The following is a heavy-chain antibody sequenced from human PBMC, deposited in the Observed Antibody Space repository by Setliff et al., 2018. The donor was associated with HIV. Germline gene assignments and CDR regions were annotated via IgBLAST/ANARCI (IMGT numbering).Heavy chain of an antibody. Sequence: SETLSLTCTVSAGSIRSSTYYWAWIRQPPGKGLEWIGTIYYSGSTYYNPSLKSRATISVDTSKNQFSLKLSSVTAADTAVYYCARWHPPYGFWEEDYWGQGTLVTVSS. CDR2: IYYSGST. CDR3: ARWHPPYGFWEEDY. D-gene: IGHD3-10*01. V-gene: IGHV4-39*01. J-gene: IGHJ4*02. CDR1: AGSIRSSTYY.